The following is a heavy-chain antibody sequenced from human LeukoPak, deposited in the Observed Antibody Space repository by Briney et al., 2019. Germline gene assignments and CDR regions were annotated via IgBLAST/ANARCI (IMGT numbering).Heavy chain of an antibody. J-gene: IGHJ6*03. V-gene: IGHV4-61*01. CDR1: GGSISSGSYY. D-gene: IGHD1-26*01. CDR2: IYYSGRT. CDR3: ARRSGSGSSLGSYYYYMDV. Sequence: SETLSLTCTVSGGSISSGSYYWSWIRQPPGKGLEWIGYIYYSGRTNYNPSLKSRVTISVDTSKNQFSLKLSSVTAADTAVYFCARRSGSGSSLGSYYYYMDVWGKGTTVTVSS.